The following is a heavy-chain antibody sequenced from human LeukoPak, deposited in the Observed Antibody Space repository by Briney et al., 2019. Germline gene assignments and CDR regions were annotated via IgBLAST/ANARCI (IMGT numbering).Heavy chain of an antibody. Sequence: GGPLRLSCAASGFALSSYSMHWVRQPPGKGLEWVAVISFDGSNKYYADSVKGRFTISRDNSKNTLYLQTNSLRTEDTAVYYCARARYGGNWGELAYWGQGTLVTVSS. CDR1: GFALSSYS. D-gene: IGHD4-23*01. CDR2: ISFDGSNK. V-gene: IGHV3-30*04. CDR3: ARARYGGNWGELAY. J-gene: IGHJ4*02.